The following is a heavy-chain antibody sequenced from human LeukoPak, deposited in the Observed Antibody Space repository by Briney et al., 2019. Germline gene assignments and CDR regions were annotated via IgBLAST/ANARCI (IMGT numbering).Heavy chain of an antibody. Sequence: GGSLRLSCAASGFTFSTYSMNWVRQAPGKGLEWVSYISSGSSTIYYADSVKGRFTISRDNAKNSLYLQMNSLRAEDTAVYYCARVYDSSGYYYNWYFDLWGRGTLVTVSS. D-gene: IGHD3-22*01. CDR2: ISSGSSTI. CDR1: GFTFSTYS. CDR3: ARVYDSSGYYYNWYFDL. V-gene: IGHV3-48*04. J-gene: IGHJ2*01.